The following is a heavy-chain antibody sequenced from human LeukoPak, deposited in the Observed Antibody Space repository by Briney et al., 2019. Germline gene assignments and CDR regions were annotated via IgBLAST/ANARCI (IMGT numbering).Heavy chain of an antibody. CDR1: GYTFTVHD. D-gene: IGHD3-10*01. Sequence: ASETPSCKASGYTFTVHDIHGVRHAPGHGLQWMVWINPNTGATNYAQEFQGRVTMTRDTSIGTAHMELSRLRSDDTAVYYCARDYYGSGSYSSDYWGQGTLVTVSS. J-gene: IGHJ4*02. CDR3: ARDYYGSGSYSSDY. CDR2: INPNTGAT. V-gene: IGHV1-2*02.